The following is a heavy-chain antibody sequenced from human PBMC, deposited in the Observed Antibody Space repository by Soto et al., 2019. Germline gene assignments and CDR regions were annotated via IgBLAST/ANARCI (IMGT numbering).Heavy chain of an antibody. CDR3: ARDGDDFWSGYYGWFDP. V-gene: IGHV4-34*01. J-gene: IGHJ5*02. Sequence: SETLSLTWAFYGWSFSGYYWSWIRPPPGKGLEWIGEINHSGSTNYNPSLKSRVTISVDTSKNQFSLKLSSVTAADTAVYYCARDGDDFWSGYYGWFDPWGQGTPVNLS. D-gene: IGHD3-3*01. CDR2: INHSGST. CDR1: GWSFSGYY.